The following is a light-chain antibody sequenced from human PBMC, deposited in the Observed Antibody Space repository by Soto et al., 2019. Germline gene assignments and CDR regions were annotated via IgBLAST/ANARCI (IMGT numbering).Light chain of an antibody. CDR3: QSYDSRLSGSV. CDR2: GNS. J-gene: IGLJ1*01. Sequence: QTVVTQAPSVSGAPGQRVTISCTGSSSNIGAGYDVHWYQQLPGTAPKLLIYGNSNRPSGVPDRFSGSKSGTSASLAITGLQAEDEADYYCQSYDSRLSGSVFGTGTKLTVL. CDR1: SSNIGAGYD. V-gene: IGLV1-40*01.